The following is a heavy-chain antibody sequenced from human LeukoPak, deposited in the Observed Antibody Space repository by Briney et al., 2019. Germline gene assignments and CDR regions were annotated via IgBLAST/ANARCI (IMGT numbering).Heavy chain of an antibody. CDR2: IYYSGST. CDR3: ASSLYSYVPDY. D-gene: IGHD5-18*01. CDR1: GGSISSYY. J-gene: IGHJ4*02. Sequence: PSETLSLICTVSGGSISSYYWSWIRQPPGKGLEWIGYIYYSGSTNSNPSLKSRVTISVDTSKNQFSLKLSSVTAADTAVYYCASSLYSYVPDYWGQGTLVTVSS. V-gene: IGHV4-59*08.